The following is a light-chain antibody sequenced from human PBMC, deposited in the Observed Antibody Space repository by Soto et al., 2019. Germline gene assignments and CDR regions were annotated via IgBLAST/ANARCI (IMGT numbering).Light chain of an antibody. CDR3: SSYTSSSTLEV. CDR1: SSDVGGYKY. J-gene: IGLJ1*01. V-gene: IGLV2-14*01. Sequence: QSVLTQPASVSGSPGQSITISCTGTSSDVGGYKYVSWYQQHPGEAPKLMIYEVSNRPSGISNRFSGSKSGNTASLTISALQAEDEADYYCSSYTSSSTLEVFGTGTKLTVL. CDR2: EVS.